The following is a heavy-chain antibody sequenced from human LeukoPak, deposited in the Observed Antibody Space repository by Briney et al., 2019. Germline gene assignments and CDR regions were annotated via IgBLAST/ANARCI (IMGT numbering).Heavy chain of an antibody. Sequence: GGSLRLSCAASGFTFDDYAMHWVRQAPGKGLEWVSLISGDGGSTYYADSVKGRFTVSRDNSKNSLFLQMNSLRTEDTALYYCAKDPYVRPVGWDPSTAVFFDSWGQGALVTVSS. V-gene: IGHV3-43*02. J-gene: IGHJ4*02. CDR3: AKDPYVRPVGWDPSTAVFFDS. CDR2: ISGDGGST. CDR1: GFTFDDYA. D-gene: IGHD6-19*01.